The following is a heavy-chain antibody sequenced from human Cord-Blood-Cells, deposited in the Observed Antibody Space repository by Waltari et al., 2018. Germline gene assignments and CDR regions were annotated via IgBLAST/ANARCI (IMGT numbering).Heavy chain of an antibody. D-gene: IGHD2-2*02. CDR2: IYYSGST. V-gene: IGHV4-39*01. CDR3: ARAYCSSTSCYTAFDI. CDR1: GGSISSSSNY. Sequence: QLQLQESGPGLVKPSETLSLTCTVSGGSISSSSNYWGWIRQPPGKGLEWIGSIYYSGSTYYNPSLKSRVTISVDTSKNQFSLKLSSVTAADTAVYYCARAYCSSTSCYTAFDIWGQGTMVTVSS. J-gene: IGHJ3*02.